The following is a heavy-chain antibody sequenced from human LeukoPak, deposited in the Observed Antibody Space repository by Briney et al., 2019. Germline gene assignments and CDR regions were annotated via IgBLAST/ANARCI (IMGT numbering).Heavy chain of an antibody. V-gene: IGHV3-21*04. Sequence: GGSLRLSCAASEFSVGSNYMTWVRQAPGRGLEWVSSISSSSSYIYYADSVKGRFAISRDTSKNSLYLHMNSLRTEDTALYYCVKERLRIFDSWGQGTLVTVSS. CDR2: ISSSSSYI. CDR3: VKERLRIFDS. CDR1: EFSVGSNY. J-gene: IGHJ4*02. D-gene: IGHD2/OR15-2a*01.